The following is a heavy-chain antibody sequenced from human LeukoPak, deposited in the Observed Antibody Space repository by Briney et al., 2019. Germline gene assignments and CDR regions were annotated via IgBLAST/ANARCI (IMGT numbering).Heavy chain of an antibody. Sequence: GGSLRLSCAASGFTFSSYSMNWVRQAPGKGLVWVSRIDNDGSSTNYADSVKGRFTISRDNAKNTLYLQMNGLRAEDTAVYYCARDDTYAYDYWGQGTLVTVSS. CDR2: IDNDGSST. J-gene: IGHJ4*02. V-gene: IGHV3-74*01. CDR3: ARDDTYAYDY. CDR1: GFTFSSYS. D-gene: IGHD5-18*01.